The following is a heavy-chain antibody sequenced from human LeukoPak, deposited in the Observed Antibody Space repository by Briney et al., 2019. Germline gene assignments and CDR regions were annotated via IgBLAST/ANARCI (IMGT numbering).Heavy chain of an antibody. CDR1: GFTFSSYA. Sequence: GRSLRPSCAASGFTFSSYAMHWVRQAPGKGLEWVAVISYDGSNKYYADSVKGRFTISRDNSKNTLYLQMNSLRAEDTAVYYCARSRDGYADYWGQGTLVTVSS. CDR3: ARSRDGYADY. D-gene: IGHD5-24*01. CDR2: ISYDGSNK. V-gene: IGHV3-30-3*01. J-gene: IGHJ4*02.